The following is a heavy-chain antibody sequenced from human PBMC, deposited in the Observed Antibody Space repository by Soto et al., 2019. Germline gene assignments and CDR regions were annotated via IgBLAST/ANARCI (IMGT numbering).Heavy chain of an antibody. V-gene: IGHV3-30*18. Sequence: GGSLRLSCAASGFTFSSYGMHWVRQAPGKGLEWVAVISYDGSNKYYADSVKGRFTISRDNSKNTLYLQMNSLRAEDTAVYYCAKDRRRVMTTVTTSLYYGMDVWGQGTTVTVSS. J-gene: IGHJ6*02. D-gene: IGHD4-17*01. CDR3: AKDRRRVMTTVTTSLYYGMDV. CDR2: ISYDGSNK. CDR1: GFTFSSYG.